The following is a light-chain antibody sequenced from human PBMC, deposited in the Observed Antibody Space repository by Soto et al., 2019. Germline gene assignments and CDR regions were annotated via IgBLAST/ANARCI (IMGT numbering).Light chain of an antibody. Sequence: QSVLTQPPSASGSLGQSVTISCTGTSSDVGAYNYVSWYQQHPGKAPKLMIYEVSKRPSGVPDRFSGSKSGNTASLTVSGLQAEDEAGYYCSSYAGSNKSVFGTGTKLTVL. CDR1: SSDVGAYNY. CDR3: SSYAGSNKSV. J-gene: IGLJ1*01. CDR2: EVS. V-gene: IGLV2-8*01.